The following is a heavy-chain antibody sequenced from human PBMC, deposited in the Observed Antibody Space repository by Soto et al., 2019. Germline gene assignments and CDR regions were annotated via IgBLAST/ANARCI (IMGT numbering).Heavy chain of an antibody. J-gene: IGHJ1*01. CDR1: GGTFSNYA. V-gene: IGHV1-69*01. CDR3: TSGYFYASTGYYPAEYFQH. CDR2: IIPIFGTA. D-gene: IGHD3-22*01. Sequence: QVQLVQSGAEVKKPGSSVKVSCRASGGTFSNYAISWVRQAPGQGLEWMGGIIPIFGTANYAQKFQGRVTSTADESTTTAYMELSSLRSEDTAIYYCTSGYFYASTGYYPAEYFQHWGQGTLVTVSS.